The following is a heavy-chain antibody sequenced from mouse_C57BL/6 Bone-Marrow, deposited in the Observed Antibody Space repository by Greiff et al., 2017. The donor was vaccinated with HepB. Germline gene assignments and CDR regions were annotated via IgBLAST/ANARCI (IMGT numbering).Heavy chain of an antibody. CDR3: ARGYYYGSSYGFAY. J-gene: IGHJ3*01. CDR1: GFSLTSYG. CDR2: IWSGGST. D-gene: IGHD1-1*01. V-gene: IGHV2-2*01. Sequence: VQLQESGPGLVQPSQSLSITCTVSGFSLTSYGVHWVRQSPGKGLEWLGVIWSGGSTDYNAAFISRLSISKDNSKSQVFFKMNSPQADDTAIYYCARGYYYGSSYGFAYWGQGTLVTVSA.